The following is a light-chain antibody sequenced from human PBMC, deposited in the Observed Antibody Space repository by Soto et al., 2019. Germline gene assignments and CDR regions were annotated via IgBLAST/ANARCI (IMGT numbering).Light chain of an antibody. Sequence: EIVMTQSPATLSVSPGERATLSCRASQSVSSNLAWYQQKPGQAARLLIYGASTRATGISARFSGSGSGTEFTLTISSLQSEDFAVYYCQQYNNWPPLTFGGGTKVEIK. CDR1: QSVSSN. J-gene: IGKJ4*01. CDR3: QQYNNWPPLT. V-gene: IGKV3-15*01. CDR2: GAS.